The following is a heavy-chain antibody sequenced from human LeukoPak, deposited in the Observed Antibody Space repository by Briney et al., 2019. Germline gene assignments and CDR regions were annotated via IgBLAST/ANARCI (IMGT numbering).Heavy chain of an antibody. CDR3: ARNSMIRGAGDGMDV. Sequence: PGGSLRLSCAASGFTFSGYWMSWVRQAPGKGLEWVANEKQDESEKYYVDSVKGRFTISRDNAKNSLYLQMNSLRAEDTAVYYCARNSMIRGAGDGMDVWGQGTTVTVSS. V-gene: IGHV3-7*01. CDR2: EKQDESEK. CDR1: GFTFSGYW. D-gene: IGHD3-10*01. J-gene: IGHJ6*02.